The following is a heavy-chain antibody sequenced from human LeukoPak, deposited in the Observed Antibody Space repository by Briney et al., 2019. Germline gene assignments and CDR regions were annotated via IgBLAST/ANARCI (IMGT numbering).Heavy chain of an antibody. CDR3: ARTPRERRRYYFDY. CDR2: INESGST. J-gene: IGHJ4*02. Sequence: SETLSLTCAVYGGSFSGHYWSWIRQAPGKGLEWIGEINESGSTNYNPSLKSRVTISVDTSKNQFSLKLSSVTAADTAVYYCARTPRERRRYYFDYWGQGTLVTVSS. V-gene: IGHV4-34*01. CDR1: GGSFSGHY. D-gene: IGHD1-26*01.